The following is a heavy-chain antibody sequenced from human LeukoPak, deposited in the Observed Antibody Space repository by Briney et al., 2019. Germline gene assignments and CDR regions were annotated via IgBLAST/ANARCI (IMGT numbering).Heavy chain of an antibody. D-gene: IGHD2-2*01. Sequence: GGSLRLSCAASGFTFSSYGMHWVRQAPGKGLEWVSGITGSSANTYYADSVKGRFTISRDNSKNTLSLQMNSLRAEDTAVYYCASLMSRVIVPGDFDNWGQGTLVTVSS. J-gene: IGHJ4*02. CDR1: GFTFSSYG. V-gene: IGHV3-23*01. CDR2: ITGSSANT. CDR3: ASLMSRVIVPGDFDN.